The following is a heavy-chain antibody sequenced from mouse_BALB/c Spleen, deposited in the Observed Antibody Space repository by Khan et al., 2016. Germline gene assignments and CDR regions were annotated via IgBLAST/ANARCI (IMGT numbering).Heavy chain of an antibody. CDR2: INPGSGGT. V-gene: IGHV1-54*01. Sequence: QVQLQQSGAELVRPGTSVKVSCKASGYAFTNYLIEWVKQRPGQGLEWIGVINPGSGGTNYNEKFKGMATLTADKSSSTAYMQLSSLTSDDSAVYFCARYDGNYSAMDYWGQGTSVTVSS. D-gene: IGHD2-3*01. J-gene: IGHJ4*01. CDR1: GYAFTNYL. CDR3: ARYDGNYSAMDY.